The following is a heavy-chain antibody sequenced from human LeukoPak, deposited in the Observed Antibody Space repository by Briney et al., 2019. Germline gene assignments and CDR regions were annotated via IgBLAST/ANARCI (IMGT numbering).Heavy chain of an antibody. CDR3: AKDKVVVPAGEFDY. CDR1: GFTFDDYA. Sequence: GRSLRLSCAASGFTFDDYAMHWVRQAPGKGLEWVSGISWNSGSIGYADSVKGRFTISRDNAKNSLYLQMNSLRAEDTALYYCAKDKVVVPAGEFDYWAREPWSPSPQ. CDR2: ISWNSGSI. D-gene: IGHD2-2*01. V-gene: IGHV3-9*01. J-gene: IGHJ4*02.